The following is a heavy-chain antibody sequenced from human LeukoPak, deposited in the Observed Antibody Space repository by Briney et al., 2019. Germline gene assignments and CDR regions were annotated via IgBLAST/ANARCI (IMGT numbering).Heavy chain of an antibody. D-gene: IGHD6-13*01. J-gene: IGHJ4*02. CDR3: AREGYSSSAEYFDY. Sequence: GASVKVSCKTSGYTFTDYYIHWVRQAPGQGLEWMGWISAYNGNTNYAQRLQGRVTMTTDTSTSTAYMELRSLRSDDTAVYYCAREGYSSSAEYFDYWGQGTLVTVSS. CDR2: ISAYNGNT. CDR1: GYTFTDYY. V-gene: IGHV1-18*04.